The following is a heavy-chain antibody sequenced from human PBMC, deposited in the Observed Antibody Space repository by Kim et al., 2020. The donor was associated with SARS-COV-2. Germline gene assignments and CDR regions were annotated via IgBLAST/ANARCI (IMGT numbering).Heavy chain of an antibody. Sequence: QKFQGRVTITADESTSTAYMELSSLRSEDTAVYYCARGWTTVATVGYFDYWGQGTLVTVSS. J-gene: IGHJ4*02. V-gene: IGHV1-69*01. D-gene: IGHD4-17*01. CDR3: ARGWTTVATVGYFDY.